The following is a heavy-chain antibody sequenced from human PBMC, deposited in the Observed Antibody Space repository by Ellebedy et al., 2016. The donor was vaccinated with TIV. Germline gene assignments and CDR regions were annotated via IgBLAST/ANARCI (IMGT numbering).Heavy chain of an antibody. Sequence: MPSETLSLTCTVSGGSISSYHWSWIRQPAGKGLEWIGRIYTSGSTNYNPSLQSRVTMSVDTSKNQFSLKLSSVTAADTAVYYCAGGYSSGWTDYWGQGTLVTVSS. J-gene: IGHJ4*02. D-gene: IGHD6-19*01. CDR2: IYTSGST. CDR3: AGGYSSGWTDY. V-gene: IGHV4-4*07. CDR1: GGSISSYH.